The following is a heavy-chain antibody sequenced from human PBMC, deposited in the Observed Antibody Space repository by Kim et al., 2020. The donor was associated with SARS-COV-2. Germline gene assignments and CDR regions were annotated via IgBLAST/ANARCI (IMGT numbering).Heavy chain of an antibody. J-gene: IGHJ4*02. D-gene: IGHD3-9*01. CDR1: GFTFGSYA. V-gene: IGHV3-23*01. Sequence: GGSLRLSCAASGFTFGSYAMNWVRQAPGRGLEWVSVISGSGARTYYADSMKGRFIISRDNSKNTVYLQMNSLRAEDTAVYYCAKFRWDILTGYRNLDYWGQGTLVPVSS. CDR2: ISGSGART. CDR3: AKFRWDILTGYRNLDY.